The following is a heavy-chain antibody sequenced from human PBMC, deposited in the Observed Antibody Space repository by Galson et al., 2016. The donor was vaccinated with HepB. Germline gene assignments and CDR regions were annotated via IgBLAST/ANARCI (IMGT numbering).Heavy chain of an antibody. CDR3: TADRRGITVIPAAAFYYYMDV. D-gene: IGHD2-2*01. Sequence: SLRLSCAASGFTFSGYGMHWVRQAPGKGLEWVAADPMDGRRKFYADSVKGRFTISRDNSNNMLFLQMNSLKTEDTAVYYCTADRRGITVIPAAAFYYYMDVWGKGTTVTVSS. V-gene: IGHV3-30*03. CDR2: DPMDGRRK. CDR1: GFTFSGYG. J-gene: IGHJ6*03.